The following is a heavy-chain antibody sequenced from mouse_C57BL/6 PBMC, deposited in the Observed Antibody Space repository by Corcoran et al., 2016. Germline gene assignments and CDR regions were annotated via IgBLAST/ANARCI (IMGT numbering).Heavy chain of an antibody. CDR2: IDPEDGDT. D-gene: IGHD1-1*01. CDR1: GFNIKDYY. V-gene: IGHV14-1*01. J-gene: IGHJ1*03. Sequence: EVQLQPSGAELVRPGASVKLSCTASGFNIKDYYMHWVKQRPEQGLEWLGRIDPEDGDTEYAPKFQGKATMTADTSTNTAYLQLSSLTSEDTAVYYSTTHYYGSSYRYCDVWGTGTTVTVSS. CDR3: TTHYYGSSYRYCDV.